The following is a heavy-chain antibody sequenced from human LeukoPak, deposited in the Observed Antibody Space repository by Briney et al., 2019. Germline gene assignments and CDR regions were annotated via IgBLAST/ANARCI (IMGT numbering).Heavy chain of an antibody. CDR3: ARWYYYNIGGPTRAPFDP. CDR2: MKPNTGHT. V-gene: IGHV1-8*01. CDR1: GYMFSGHD. J-gene: IGHJ5*02. Sequence: ASVKVPCKASGYMFSGHDIIWVRQATGQGLEWMGWMKPNTGHTVYAQKFQGRVTMTRNTSINTAYMELSSLRSEDTAVYYCARWYYYNIGGPTRAPFDPWGQGALVTVSS. D-gene: IGHD3-22*01.